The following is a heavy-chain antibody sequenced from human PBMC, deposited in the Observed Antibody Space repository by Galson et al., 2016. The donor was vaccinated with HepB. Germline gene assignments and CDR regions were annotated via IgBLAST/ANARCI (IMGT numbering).Heavy chain of an antibody. V-gene: IGHV6-1*01. CDR3: TRGYMQNGMNV. Sequence: CAISGDSVTSDITTWNWIRQSPSRGLEWLGRTYYRSKWFTDYAVSVKSRITVTSDTSKNQFSLQLDSVTPDDTATYFCTRGYMQNGMNVWGQGTTVTVS. J-gene: IGHJ6*02. CDR1: GDSVTSDITT. D-gene: IGHD5-24*01. CDR2: TYYRSKWFT.